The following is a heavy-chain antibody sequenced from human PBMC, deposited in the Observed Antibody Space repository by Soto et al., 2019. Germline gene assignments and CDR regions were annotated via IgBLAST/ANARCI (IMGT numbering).Heavy chain of an antibody. J-gene: IGHJ4*02. V-gene: IGHV3-7*01. CDR2: IKQDGSEK. CDR3: AREVGDIVLMVYAGGRDLDY. D-gene: IGHD2-8*01. CDR1: GFTFSRYW. Sequence: GGSLRLSCAASGFTFSRYWMSWVRQAPGKGLEWVANIKQDGSEKYYVDSVKGRFTISRDNAKNSLYLQMNSLRAEDTAVYYCAREVGDIVLMVYAGGRDLDYWGQGTLVTVSS.